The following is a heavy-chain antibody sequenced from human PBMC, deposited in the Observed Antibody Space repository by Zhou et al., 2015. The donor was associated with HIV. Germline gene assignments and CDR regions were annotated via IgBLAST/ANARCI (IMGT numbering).Heavy chain of an antibody. D-gene: IGHD3-22*01. CDR1: GGTFSDSD. CDR2: IIPMFDIE. V-gene: IGHV1-69*17. CDR3: ARETSREHLSGYRPLDY. J-gene: IGHJ4*02. Sequence: QVQLVQSGTEVKKPGSSVKVSCKASGGTFSDSDISWVRQAPGQGLEWMGGIIPMFDIENHAQKFRGRLTLTADKSTGAAYMELSSLRSEDTAVYYCARETSREHLSGYRPLDYWGQGTLVTVSA.